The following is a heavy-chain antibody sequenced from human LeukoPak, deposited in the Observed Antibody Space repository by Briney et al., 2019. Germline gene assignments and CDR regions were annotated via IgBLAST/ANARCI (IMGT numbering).Heavy chain of an antibody. CDR3: ASGGRYSGSYYDY. CDR2: IIPIFGTA. CDR1: GGTFSSCA. D-gene: IGHD1-26*01. Sequence: ASVKVSCKASGGTFSSCAISWVRQAPGQGLEWMGGIIPIFGTANYAQKFQGRVTITADESTSTAYMELSSLRSEDTAVYYCASGGRYSGSYYDYWGQGTLVTVSS. V-gene: IGHV1-69*13. J-gene: IGHJ4*02.